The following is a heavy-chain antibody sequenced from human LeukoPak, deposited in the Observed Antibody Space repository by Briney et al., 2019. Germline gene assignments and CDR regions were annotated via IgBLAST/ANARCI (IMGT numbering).Heavy chain of an antibody. CDR3: ATPTERLLPDY. V-gene: IGHV1-2*02. D-gene: IGHD2-15*01. J-gene: IGHJ4*02. CDR1: GYRFTDYF. CDR2: INPNSGDT. Sequence: ASVKVSCKASGYRFTDYFMHWVRRAPGQGLEWMGWINPNSGDTDYSQKFQGRVTLTRDASIGTAYMELTRLRSDDTAVYYCATPTERLLPDYWGQGTLVTVSS.